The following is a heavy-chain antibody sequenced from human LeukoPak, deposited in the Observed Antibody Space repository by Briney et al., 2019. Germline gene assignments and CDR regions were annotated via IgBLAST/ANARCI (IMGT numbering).Heavy chain of an antibody. D-gene: IGHD3-22*01. V-gene: IGHV3-21*01. CDR3: ARIILDRSGPTHYYYYMDV. CDR1: GFTFSSYS. CDR2: ISSSSSYI. J-gene: IGHJ6*03. Sequence: NTGGSLRLSCAASGFTFSSYSMNWVRRAPGKGLEWVSSISSSSSYIYYADSVKGRFTISRDNAKNSLYLQMNSLRAEDTAVYYCARIILDRSGPTHYYYYMDVWGRGTTVTISS.